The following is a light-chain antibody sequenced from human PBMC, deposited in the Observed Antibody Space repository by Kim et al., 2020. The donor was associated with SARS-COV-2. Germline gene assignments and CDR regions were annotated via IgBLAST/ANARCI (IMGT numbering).Light chain of an antibody. V-gene: IGLV1-44*01. CDR2: SNN. Sequence: GQRVTISCSGTSSNIGSNTVAWYQQLPGTAPKLLMYSNNQRPSGVPARFSGSKSGTSASLAISGLQSDDEADYYCAAWDDSLNGVVFGGGTQLTVL. J-gene: IGLJ3*02. CDR1: SSNIGSNT. CDR3: AAWDDSLNGVV.